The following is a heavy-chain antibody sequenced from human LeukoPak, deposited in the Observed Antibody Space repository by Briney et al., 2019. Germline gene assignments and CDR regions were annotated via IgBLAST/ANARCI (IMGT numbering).Heavy chain of an antibody. Sequence: PSETLSLTCTVSGSSISYSGYYWGWIRQPPGKGLEWIATIYYSGSTYYNPSLKSRVTMSVDTSKNQFSLNLISVTASDTAVYYCATHGAAVAGGFDPWGQGTLVTVSS. D-gene: IGHD6-19*01. CDR3: ATHGAAVAGGFDP. CDR2: IYYSGST. CDR1: GSSISYSGYY. V-gene: IGHV4-39*01. J-gene: IGHJ5*02.